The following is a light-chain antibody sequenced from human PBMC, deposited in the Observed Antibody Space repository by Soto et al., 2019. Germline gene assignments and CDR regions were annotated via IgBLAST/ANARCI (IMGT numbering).Light chain of an antibody. V-gene: IGKV3-11*01. CDR3: QQRGNLYT. CDR1: QSVGDY. Sequence: EIVLTQSPATLSLSLGERATLSCRASQSVGDYLAWYQQQPGQPPRLLISDASNRAAGIPARFSGSGSVTDFTHTISSLEPEDFAVYYCQQRGNLYTFGQGTKLEIK. J-gene: IGKJ2*01. CDR2: DAS.